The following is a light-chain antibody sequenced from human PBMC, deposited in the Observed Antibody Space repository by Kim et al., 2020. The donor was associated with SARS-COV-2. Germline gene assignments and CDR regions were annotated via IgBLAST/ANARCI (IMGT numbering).Light chain of an antibody. J-gene: IGKJ1*01. Sequence: DIQMTQSPSSLSASVGDRVTITCRASQSIRTYLNWYQQKPGKAPSLLIYAISTLRSGVPSRFSGSGSGTDFTLTISSLDPEDFATYYCQQSYSSPWTFGQGTKLEI. CDR3: QQSYSSPWT. CDR1: QSIRTY. CDR2: AIS. V-gene: IGKV1-39*01.